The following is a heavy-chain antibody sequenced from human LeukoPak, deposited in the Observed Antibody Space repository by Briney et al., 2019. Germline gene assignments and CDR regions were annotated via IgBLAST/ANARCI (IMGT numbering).Heavy chain of an antibody. CDR3: AKEQNSKGYFDY. Sequence: PGGSLRLSCAASGFTFSSYAMSWVRQAPGKGLEWVSAISGSGGRAYYADSVEGRFTISRDNSKNTLYLQMNSLRAEDTAVYYCAKEQNSKGYFDYWGQGTLVTVSS. D-gene: IGHD4-23*01. CDR2: ISGSGGRA. V-gene: IGHV3-23*01. J-gene: IGHJ4*02. CDR1: GFTFSSYA.